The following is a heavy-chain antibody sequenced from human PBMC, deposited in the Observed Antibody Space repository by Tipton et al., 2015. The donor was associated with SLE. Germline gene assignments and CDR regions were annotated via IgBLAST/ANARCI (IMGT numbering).Heavy chain of an antibody. CDR2: IASNGFA. J-gene: IGHJ6*03. CDR1: GISIISGTDY. D-gene: IGHD3-10*01. CDR3: ARDVWGSYYYGSGSSYYYYMDV. V-gene: IGHV4-61*02. Sequence: TLSLTCTVSGISIISGTDYWTWIRQPAGRGLEWIGRIASNGFANYNRSLESRVTFSIDTSKNQFSLKLSSVTAADTAVYYCARDVWGSYYYGSGSSYYYYMDVWGKGTTVTVSS.